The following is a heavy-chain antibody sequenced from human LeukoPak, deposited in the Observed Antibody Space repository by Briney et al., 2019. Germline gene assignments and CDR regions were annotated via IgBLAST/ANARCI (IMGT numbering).Heavy chain of an antibody. CDR2: INAGNGNT. CDR1: GYTFTSYA. Sequence: GASVKVSCKASGYTFTSYAMHWVRQAPGQRLEWMGWINAGNGNTKYSQEFQGRVTITRDTSASTAYMELSSLRSEDTAVYYCARANMVRGVGSFFDRNWFDPWGQGTLVTVSS. D-gene: IGHD3-10*01. V-gene: IGHV1-3*03. CDR3: ARANMVRGVGSFFDRNWFDP. J-gene: IGHJ5*02.